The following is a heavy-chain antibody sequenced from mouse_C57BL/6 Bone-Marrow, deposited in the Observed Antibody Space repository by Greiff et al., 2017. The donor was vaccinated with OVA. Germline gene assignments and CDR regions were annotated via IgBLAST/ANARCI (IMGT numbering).Heavy chain of an antibody. Sequence: EVHLVESGGGLVQSGRSLRLSCATSGFTFSDFYMEWVRQAPGKGLEWIAASRNKAIDYTTEYSASVKGRFIVSRDTSQSFLYHQMNALRAEDTAISFGARDDYYWYFDVWDTGTTVTVSS. V-gene: IGHV7-1*01. CDR1: GFTFSDFY. J-gene: IGHJ1*03. CDR2: SRNKAIDYTT. CDR3: ARDDYYWYFDV.